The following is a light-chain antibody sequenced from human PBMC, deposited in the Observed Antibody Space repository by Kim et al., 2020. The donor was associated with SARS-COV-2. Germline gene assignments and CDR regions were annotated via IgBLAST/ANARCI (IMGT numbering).Light chain of an antibody. CDR1: QSISSY. CDR2: AAS. Sequence: SASIGYRVTITCRASQSISSYLNWYQQKPGKGPNLLIYAASSLQSGVPSRFSGSASGTDFTLTINSLQSEDFATYFCQQSYSTPYTFGQGTKLEIK. J-gene: IGKJ2*01. V-gene: IGKV1-39*01. CDR3: QQSYSTPYT.